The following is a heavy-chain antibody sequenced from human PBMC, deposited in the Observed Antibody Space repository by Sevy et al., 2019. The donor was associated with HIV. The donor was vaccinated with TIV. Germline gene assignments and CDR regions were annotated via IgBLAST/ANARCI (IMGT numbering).Heavy chain of an antibody. CDR2: ISYDGNNK. J-gene: IGHJ6*02. V-gene: IGHV3-30*03. CDR3: AGDGSSGGLFLKDYYYFGMDV. CDR1: GFTFSSYA. D-gene: IGHD3-16*01. Sequence: GGSLRLSCAASGFTFSSYALHWVRQAPGKGLEWVAVISYDGNNKYADSVKGRFTISRDNSKNTLYLQMNSMRAEDTAVYYWAGDGSSGGLFLKDYYYFGMDVWGQGTTVTVSS.